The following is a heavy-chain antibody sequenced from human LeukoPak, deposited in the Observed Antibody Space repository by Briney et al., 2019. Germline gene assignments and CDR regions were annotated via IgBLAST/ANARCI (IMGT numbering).Heavy chain of an antibody. CDR2: ISYSGSS. V-gene: IGHV4-59*01. CDR1: GGSISSYY. J-gene: IGHJ4*02. Sequence: SETLSLTCTVSGGSISSYYWSWIRQPPGKGLEWIGYISYSGSSNYNPSLKSRVSISVDTSKNQFSLKLNSVTAADTAVYYCAREEALGSGSFDYWGQGTLVTVSS. CDR3: AREEALGSGSFDY. D-gene: IGHD1-26*01.